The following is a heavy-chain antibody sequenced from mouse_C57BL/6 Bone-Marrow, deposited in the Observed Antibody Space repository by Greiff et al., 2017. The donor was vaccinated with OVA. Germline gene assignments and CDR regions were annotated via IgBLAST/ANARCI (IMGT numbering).Heavy chain of an antibody. CDR3: ARAYYYGSSYVLWYFDV. CDR1: GYTFTDYN. J-gene: IGHJ1*03. D-gene: IGHD1-1*01. CDR2: INPNNGGT. V-gene: IGHV1-18*01. Sequence: SGPELVKPGASVKIPCKASGYTFTDYNMDWVKQSHGKSLEWIGDINPNNGGTIYNQKFKGKATLTVDKSSSTAYMELRSLTSEDTAVYYCARAYYYGSSYVLWYFDVWGTGTTVTVSS.